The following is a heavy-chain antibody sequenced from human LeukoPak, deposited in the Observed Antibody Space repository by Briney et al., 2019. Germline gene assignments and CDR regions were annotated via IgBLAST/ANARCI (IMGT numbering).Heavy chain of an antibody. J-gene: IGHJ4*02. Sequence: GGSLRLSCAASGFSFSNQWMSWVRKAPGKGLEWVAKINQDGSERHYVDSVKGRFTISRDNAKNSLFLQMNSLRAEDTAVYYCARRFDFWGQGALVTVSS. CDR2: INQDGSER. CDR1: GFSFSNQW. CDR3: ARRFDF. V-gene: IGHV3-7*02.